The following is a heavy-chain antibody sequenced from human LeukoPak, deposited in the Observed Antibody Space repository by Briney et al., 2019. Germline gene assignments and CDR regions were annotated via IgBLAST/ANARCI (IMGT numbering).Heavy chain of an antibody. CDR2: ISSSGSTI. V-gene: IGHV3-48*03. Sequence: GGSLRLSCAASGFTFSSYEMNWVRQAPGKGLEWVSYISSSGSTIYYADSVKGRSTISRDNAKNSLHLQMNSLRAEDTAVYYCARDEAGMDVWGQGTTVTVSS. CDR3: ARDEAGMDV. CDR1: GFTFSSYE. J-gene: IGHJ6*02.